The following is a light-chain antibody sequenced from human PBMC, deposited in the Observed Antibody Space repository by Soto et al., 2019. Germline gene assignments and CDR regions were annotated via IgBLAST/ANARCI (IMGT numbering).Light chain of an antibody. CDR1: SSDIGGPYY. V-gene: IGLV2-14*01. J-gene: IGLJ1*01. Sequence: QSALTQPASVSGSPGQSITLSCTGTSSDIGGPYYVSWYQHHPTKAPKLMIYESSNRPSGVSNRFSGSKSGYTAFLTISGLQPEDEADYYCSSFSATAILVFGTGTKVTVL. CDR2: ESS. CDR3: SSFSATAILV.